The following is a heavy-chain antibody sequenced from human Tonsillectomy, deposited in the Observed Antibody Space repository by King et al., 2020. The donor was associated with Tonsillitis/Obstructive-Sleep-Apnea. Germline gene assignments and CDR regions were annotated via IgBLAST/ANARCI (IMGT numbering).Heavy chain of an antibody. CDR3: AKGVLGYCSSTSCYTQDV. D-gene: IGHD2-2*02. CDR1: GFTFSSYA. V-gene: IGHV3-23*04. CDR2: FIGSVVGT. Sequence: VQLVESGGGLVQPGGSLRLSCAASGFTFSSYAMTWVGQAPGKGLEWFSVFIGSVVGTYYADSVKGRFTISRDNSKNTLYLQMTSLRPEDTAVYYCAKGVLGYCSSTSCYTQDVWGKGTTVTVSS. J-gene: IGHJ6*04.